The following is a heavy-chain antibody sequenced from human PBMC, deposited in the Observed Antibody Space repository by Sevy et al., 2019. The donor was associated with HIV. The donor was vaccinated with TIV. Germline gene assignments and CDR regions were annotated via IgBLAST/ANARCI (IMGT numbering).Heavy chain of an antibody. CDR2: ISFHGSDK. CDR1: GFSFSTHG. CDR3: ARDAGYSTVWYPGY. J-gene: IGHJ4*02. V-gene: IGHV3-30*03. Sequence: GESLKISCAASGFSFSTHGMHWVRQAPGKGLEWVAVISFHGSDKYYSESVKGRFTISRDNSKNTLLLQMSSLRAEDTAVYYCARDAGYSTVWYPGYWGQGTLVTVSS. D-gene: IGHD6-19*01.